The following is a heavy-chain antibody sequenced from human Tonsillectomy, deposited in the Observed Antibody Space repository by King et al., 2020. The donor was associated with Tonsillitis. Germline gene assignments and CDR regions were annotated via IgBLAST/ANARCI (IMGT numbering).Heavy chain of an antibody. V-gene: IGHV1-2*02. J-gene: IGHJ4*02. CDR1: GYTFTDYY. CDR2: ISPNSGGT. Sequence: VQLVQSGAEVKEPGASVKVSCKASGYTFTDYYINWVRQAPGQGLQWMGWISPNSGGTNSAQKFQGRVTMTRDTSISTAYMELSRLRSDDTAVYYCARDAWDYYDTTGQHFFDSWGQGTLVAVSS. D-gene: IGHD3-22*01. CDR3: ARDAWDYYDTTGQHFFDS.